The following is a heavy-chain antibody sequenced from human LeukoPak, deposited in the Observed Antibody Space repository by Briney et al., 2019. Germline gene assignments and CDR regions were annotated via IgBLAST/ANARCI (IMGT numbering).Heavy chain of an antibody. CDR2: IIPFFGTA. CDR1: GGNFNNYG. Sequence: SVKVSCKASGGNFNNYGISWVRQAPGQGLEWMGGIIPFFGTANYAQKFQDRLTITADASSSTAYMDLSSLRSEDTAVYFCARDVLPINWKVGFDYNYMDVWGKGTTV. V-gene: IGHV1-69*13. CDR3: ARDVLPINWKVGFDYNYMDV. D-gene: IGHD1-1*01. J-gene: IGHJ6*03.